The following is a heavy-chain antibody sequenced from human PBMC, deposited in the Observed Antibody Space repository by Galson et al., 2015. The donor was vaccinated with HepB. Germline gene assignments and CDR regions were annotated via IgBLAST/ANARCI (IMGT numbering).Heavy chain of an antibody. Sequence: QSGAEVKKPGASVKVSCTASGYTFTSYGISWVRQAPGQGLEWMGWISAYNGNTNYAQKLQGRVTMTTDTSTSTVYMELRSLRSDDTAVYYCARDRVAWLTPTYYYGMDVWGQGTTVTVSS. CDR1: GYTFTSYG. D-gene: IGHD3-10*01. CDR2: ISAYNGNT. V-gene: IGHV1-18*04. CDR3: ARDRVAWLTPTYYYGMDV. J-gene: IGHJ6*02.